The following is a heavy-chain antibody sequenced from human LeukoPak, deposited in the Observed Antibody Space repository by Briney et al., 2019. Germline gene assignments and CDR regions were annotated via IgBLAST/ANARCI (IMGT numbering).Heavy chain of an antibody. D-gene: IGHD3-3*01. CDR2: IYHSGST. J-gene: IGHJ3*02. CDR1: GGSISSGGYY. Sequence: KPSQTLSLTCTVSGGSISSGGYYWSWIRQPPGKGLEWIGYIYHSGSTYYNPSLKSRVTISVDRSKNQFSLKLSSVTAADTAVYYCASGTIRFLEWFKALPNGAFDIWGQGTMVTVSS. CDR3: ASGTIRFLEWFKALPNGAFDI. V-gene: IGHV4-30-2*01.